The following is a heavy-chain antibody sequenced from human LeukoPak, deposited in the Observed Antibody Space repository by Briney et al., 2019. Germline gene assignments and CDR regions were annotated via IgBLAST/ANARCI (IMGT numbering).Heavy chain of an antibody. V-gene: IGHV4-34*01. CDR2: INHSGST. CDR3: ASVTRQNYYYYYMDV. J-gene: IGHJ6*03. D-gene: IGHD4-17*01. Sequence: PSETLSLTCAVYGGSFSGYYWSWIRQPPGKGLEWIGEINHSGSTNYNPSLKSRVTISVDTSKNQFSLKLSSVTAADTAVYYCASVTRQNYYYYYMDVWGKGTTVTISS. CDR1: GGSFSGYY.